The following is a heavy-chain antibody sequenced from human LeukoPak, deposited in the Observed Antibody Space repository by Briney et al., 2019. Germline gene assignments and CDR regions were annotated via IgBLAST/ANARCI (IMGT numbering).Heavy chain of an antibody. CDR1: GFTVSSNY. J-gene: IGHJ5*02. CDR3: ARVLTGSWDWFDP. D-gene: IGHD2-8*02. V-gene: IGHV3-74*01. CDR2: INSDGSRT. Sequence: GGSLRLSCAASGFTVSSNYMSWVRQAPGKGLVWVSRINSDGSRTNYADSVKGRFTISRDNAKNTLYLQMSSLRAEDTAVYYCARVLTGSWDWFDPWGQGTLVTVSS.